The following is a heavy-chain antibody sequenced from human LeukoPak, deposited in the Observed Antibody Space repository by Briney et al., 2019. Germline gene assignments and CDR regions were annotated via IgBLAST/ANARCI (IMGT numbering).Heavy chain of an antibody. CDR1: GFTFRSYS. J-gene: IGHJ4*01. CDR3: AKLLRDVTIYDF. CDR2: INQDQSAK. V-gene: IGHV3-7*01. Sequence: GGSLRLSCAASGFTFRSYSMSWVRQAPGKGLEWVASINQDQSAKFYVDSVRGRFTISRDNAQNSLFLQMNSLRAEDTAFYYCAKLLRDVTIYDFWGQGALVTVSS. D-gene: IGHD4-23*01.